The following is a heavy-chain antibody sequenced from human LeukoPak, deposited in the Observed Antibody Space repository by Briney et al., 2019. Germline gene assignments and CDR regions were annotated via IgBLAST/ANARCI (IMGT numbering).Heavy chain of an antibody. V-gene: IGHV1-2*04. J-gene: IGHJ4*02. Sequence: GASVKVSCKASGYTFTGYYMHWVRQAPGQGLEWMGWINPNSGGTNYAQKFQGWVTMTRDTSISTAYMELSRLRSDDTAVYYCARARYCSGGSCATFDYWDQGTLVTVSS. D-gene: IGHD2-15*01. CDR2: INPNSGGT. CDR3: ARARYCSGGSCATFDY. CDR1: GYTFTGYY.